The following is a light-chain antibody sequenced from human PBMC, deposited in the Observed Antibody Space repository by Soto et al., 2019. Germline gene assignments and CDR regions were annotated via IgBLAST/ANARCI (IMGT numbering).Light chain of an antibody. CDR3: QQYNNWPRT. CDR2: GAS. Sequence: EIVMTQSPASLSVSPGERATLSCRASQNVNSNLAWYQQKPGQAPRLLISGASTRASGVPSRFSGSGSGTEFTLTISGLHSEDVAVYCCQQYNNWPRTFGQGTRLEI. V-gene: IGKV3-15*01. CDR1: QNVNSN. J-gene: IGKJ2*01.